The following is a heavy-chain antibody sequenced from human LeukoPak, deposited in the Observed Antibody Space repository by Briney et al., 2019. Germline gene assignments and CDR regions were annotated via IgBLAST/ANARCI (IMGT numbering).Heavy chain of an antibody. CDR2: ISSSSSYI. CDR1: GFTFSSYS. V-gene: IGHV3-21*04. Sequence: GGSLRLSCAASGFTFSSYSMNWVRQAPGKGLEWVSSISSSSSYIYYADSVKGRFTISRDNAKNSLYLQMNSLRAEDTAVYYCATFTQELWTFDYWGQGTLVTVSS. D-gene: IGHD5-18*01. J-gene: IGHJ4*02. CDR3: ATFTQELWTFDY.